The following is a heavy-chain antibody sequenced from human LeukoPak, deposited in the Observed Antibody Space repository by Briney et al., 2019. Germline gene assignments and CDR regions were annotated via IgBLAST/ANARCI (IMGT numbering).Heavy chain of an antibody. V-gene: IGHV1-69*04. J-gene: IGHJ4*02. Sequence: GASVKVSCKTSGYSFSNYGISWVRQAPGQGLEWMGRIIPILGIANYAQKFQGRVTITADKSTSTAYMELSSLRSEDTAVYYCACSGSYYNYWGQGTLVTVSS. CDR3: ACSGSYYNY. D-gene: IGHD1-26*01. CDR2: IIPILGIA. CDR1: GYSFSNYG.